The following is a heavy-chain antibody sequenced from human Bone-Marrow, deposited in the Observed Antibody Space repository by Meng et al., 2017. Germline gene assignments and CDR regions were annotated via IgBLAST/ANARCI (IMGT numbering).Heavy chain of an antibody. D-gene: IGHD2-2*01. CDR3: TRDGYSDCSSTSCFDY. V-gene: IGHV7-4-1*02. CDR2: INSVTGNP. CDR1: GYHLTDYA. J-gene: IGHJ4*02. Sequence: QGQLVQSGAELKIPGASVKGACKASGYHLTDYAINWVRQAPGQGLEWMGWINSVTGNPTYARGFTGRFVFSLDTSVSTAYLQISSLKTDDTAMYYCTRDGYSDCSSTSCFDYWGQGTLVTVSS.